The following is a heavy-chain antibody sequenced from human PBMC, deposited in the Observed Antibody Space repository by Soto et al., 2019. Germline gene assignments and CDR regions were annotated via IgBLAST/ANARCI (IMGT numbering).Heavy chain of an antibody. V-gene: IGHV1-2*02. CDR2: INPNSGGT. CDR1: GGTFSSYT. Sequence: QVQLVQSGAEVKKPGSSVTVSCKASGGTFSSYTISWVRQAPGQGLEWMGWINPNSGGTKYPQKFQGRVTMTRDTSIRTVYMSLTGLKSDDTAVYFCARDLAKGGGSAGFDYWGQGTLVAVSS. CDR3: ARDLAKGGGSAGFDY. J-gene: IGHJ4*02. D-gene: IGHD2-15*01.